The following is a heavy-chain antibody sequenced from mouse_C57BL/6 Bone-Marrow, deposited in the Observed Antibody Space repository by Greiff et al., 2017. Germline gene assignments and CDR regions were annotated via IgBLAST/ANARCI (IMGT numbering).Heavy chain of an antibody. Sequence: EVMLVESGGGLVQPGGSLKLSCAASGFTFSDYYMYWVRQTPEKRLEWVAYISNGGGSTYYPDTVKGRFTISRDNAKNTLYLQMSRLKSEDTAMYYCARERNGPYRAMDYWGQGTSVTVSS. J-gene: IGHJ4*01. D-gene: IGHD1-1*02. CDR3: ARERNGPYRAMDY. CDR2: ISNGGGST. V-gene: IGHV5-12*01. CDR1: GFTFSDYY.